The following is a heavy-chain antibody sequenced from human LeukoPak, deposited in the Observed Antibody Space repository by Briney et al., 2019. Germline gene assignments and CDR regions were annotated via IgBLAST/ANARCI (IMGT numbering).Heavy chain of an antibody. Sequence: SETLSLTCAVYGGSFIGNYWAWIRQPPGKGLEWIGEINHSGNTNYNPSLKSRVTISVDTPKNQISLKLSSVTAADTAVYYCARKAVGETSNYFDFWGQGTLVTVSS. CDR1: GGSFIGNY. V-gene: IGHV4-34*01. J-gene: IGHJ4*02. D-gene: IGHD1-26*01. CDR3: ARKAVGETSNYFDF. CDR2: INHSGNT.